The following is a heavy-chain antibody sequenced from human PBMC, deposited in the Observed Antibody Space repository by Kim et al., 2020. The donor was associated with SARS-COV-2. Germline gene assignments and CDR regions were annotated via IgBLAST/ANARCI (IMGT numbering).Heavy chain of an antibody. CDR3: VRGRGGAPDYFDC. J-gene: IGHJ4*02. CDR2: ISSNGIDT. Sequence: GGSLRLSCAASGLTFSTFGMHWVRQAPGKGLVWVSRISSNGIDTRYADSVKGRFTMSRDNAKNSLYLQMNSLRVEDTAVYYCVRGRGGAPDYFDCWGQGTLVTVSS. CDR1: GLTFSTFG. V-gene: IGHV3-74*01. D-gene: IGHD1-26*01.